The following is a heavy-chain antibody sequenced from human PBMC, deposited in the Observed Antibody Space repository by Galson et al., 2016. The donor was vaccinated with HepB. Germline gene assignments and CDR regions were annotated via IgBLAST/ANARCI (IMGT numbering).Heavy chain of an antibody. J-gene: IGHJ6*02. CDR3: ARAREYTRTIGRMDV. CDR2: ISSSGSTI. Sequence: SLRLSCAASGFTFVNYVMNWVRQAPGKGLEWVSYISSSGSTIYYADSVKGRFTISRDNAKNSLYLQMNSLRAEDTAVYYCARAREYTRTIGRMDVWGQGTTVTVSS. CDR1: GFTFVNYV. D-gene: IGHD6-6*01. V-gene: IGHV3-48*03.